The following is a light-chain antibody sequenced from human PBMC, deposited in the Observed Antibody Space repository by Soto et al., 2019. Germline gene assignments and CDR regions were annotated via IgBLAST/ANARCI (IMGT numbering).Light chain of an antibody. CDR3: QQYGSSGT. V-gene: IGKV3-20*01. CDR1: QSVSNNY. Sequence: EIVLTHSAGTLSLSPGERATLXCRASQSVSNNYLAWYQQKPGQAPRLLIYGASNRATGIPDRFSGSGSGTDFTLTISRLEPEDFAVYYCQQYGSSGTFGQGTKVDIK. J-gene: IGKJ1*01. CDR2: GAS.